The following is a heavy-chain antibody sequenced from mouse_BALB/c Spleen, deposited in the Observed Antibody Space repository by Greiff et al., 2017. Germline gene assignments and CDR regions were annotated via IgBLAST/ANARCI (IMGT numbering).Heavy chain of an antibody. CDR1: GFTFSSYT. D-gene: IGHD2-13*01. CDR3: ARRGENYFDY. J-gene: IGHJ2*01. V-gene: IGHV5-12-2*01. CDR2: ISNGGGST. Sequence: EVMLVESGGGLVQPGGSLKLSCAASGFTFSSYTMSWVRQTPEKRLEWVAYISNGGGSTYYPDTVKGRFTISRDNAKNTLYLQMSSLKSEDTAMYYCARRGENYFDYWGQGTTLTVSS.